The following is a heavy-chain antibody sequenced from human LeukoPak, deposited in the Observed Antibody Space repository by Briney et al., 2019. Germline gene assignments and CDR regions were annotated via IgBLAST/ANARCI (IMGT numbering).Heavy chain of an antibody. CDR1: GYDFPSYY. CDR3: AMCRDYYDSSGFYTYDV. CDR2: IFPGDSDT. V-gene: IGHV5-51*01. J-gene: IGHJ3*01. D-gene: IGHD3-22*01. Sequence: KAGESLKISCVTSGYDFPSYYIAWVRQMPGKGPEWMGVIFPGDSDTRYNPAFKGQVTMSVDTSVDTAYLQWSSLKASDAAMYFCAMCRDYYDSSGFYTYDVWGHGTRVIV.